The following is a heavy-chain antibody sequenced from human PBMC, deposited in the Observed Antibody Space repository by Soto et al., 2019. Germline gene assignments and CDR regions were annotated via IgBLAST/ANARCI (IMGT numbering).Heavy chain of an antibody. Sequence: SETLSLTCTVSGGSVSSGGYYWSWIRQHPGTGLGWIGYIYYSGTTYFNPSLKSRASISLDTSKNEFSLKLTSVTAADTAVYYCARRALPQCINGVCYKDGFWDYWGQGALVTVSS. CDR3: ARRALPQCINGVCYKDGFWDY. J-gene: IGHJ4*02. CDR1: GGSVSSGGYY. CDR2: IYYSGTT. V-gene: IGHV4-31*03. D-gene: IGHD2-8*01.